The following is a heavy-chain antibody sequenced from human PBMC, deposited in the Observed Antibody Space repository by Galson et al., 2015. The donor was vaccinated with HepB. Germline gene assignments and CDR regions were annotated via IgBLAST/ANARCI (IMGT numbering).Heavy chain of an antibody. V-gene: IGHV3-74*01. J-gene: IGHJ4*02. CDR2: ITADGSRT. Sequence: SLRLSCAASGFTFYTYWMHWVRQAPGKGLVWVSRITADGSRTRYADSVKGRFTISRDNAKNTLYLQLNSLRVEDTAVYYCARDPTGQPGFDSWGQGTLVTVSS. D-gene: IGHD1-14*01. CDR1: GFTFYTYW. CDR3: ARDPTGQPGFDS.